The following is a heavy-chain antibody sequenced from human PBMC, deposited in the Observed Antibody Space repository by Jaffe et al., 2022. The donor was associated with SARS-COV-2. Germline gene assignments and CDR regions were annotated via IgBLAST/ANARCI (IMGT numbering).Heavy chain of an antibody. J-gene: IGHJ3*02. Sequence: QVQLVESGGGVVQPGRSLRLSCAASGFTFSSYGMHWVRQAPGKGLEWVAVISYDGSNKYYADSVKGRFTISRDNSKNTLYLQMNSLRAEDTAVYYCAKEGNSGWSRIDAFDIWGQGTMVTVSS. CDR3: AKEGNSGWSRIDAFDI. D-gene: IGHD6-19*01. CDR1: GFTFSSYG. V-gene: IGHV3-30*18. CDR2: ISYDGSNK.